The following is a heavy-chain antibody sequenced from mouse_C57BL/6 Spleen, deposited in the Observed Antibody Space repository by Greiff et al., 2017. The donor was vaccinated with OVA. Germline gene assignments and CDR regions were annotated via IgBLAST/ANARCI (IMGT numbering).Heavy chain of an antibody. CDR3: ATSSSPYYYAMDY. D-gene: IGHD1-1*01. J-gene: IGHJ4*01. CDR2: IWSDGST. CDR1: GFSLTSYG. Sequence: QVQLQQSGPGLVAPSQSLSITCTVSGFSLTSYGVHWVRQPPGKGLEWLVVIWSDGSTTYNSALKSRLSISKDNSKSQVFLKMNSLQTDDTAMYYCATSSSPYYYAMDYWGQGTSVTVSS. V-gene: IGHV2-6*03.